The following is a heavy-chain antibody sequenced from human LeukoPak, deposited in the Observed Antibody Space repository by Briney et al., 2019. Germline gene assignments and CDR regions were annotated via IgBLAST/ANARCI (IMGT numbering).Heavy chain of an antibody. CDR3: ARDLGYCSGGSCTEFIY. V-gene: IGHV1-3*01. CDR2: INAANGNT. D-gene: IGHD2-15*01. Sequence: ASVKVSCKASGYTVTNYAMHWVRQAPGQRFEWVGWINAANGNTKYSEKFQGRVTITRDTSASTAYMELCSLSSEDTAVYYCARDLGYCSGGSCTEFIYWGQGTLVTVSS. CDR1: GYTVTNYA. J-gene: IGHJ4*02.